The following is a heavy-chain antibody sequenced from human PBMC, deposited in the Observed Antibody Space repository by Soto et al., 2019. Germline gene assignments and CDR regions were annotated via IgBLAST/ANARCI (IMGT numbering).Heavy chain of an antibody. Sequence: VSVKVSCKTSGYLFTAYSMHWVRLAPGQGLEWMGVVNPIGGSTKYAHNFQGRVTMTRDTSTTTIYMELSSLRSDDTAIYYCAREENCSGGTCYSEYCNXFGKGTPVAAS. CDR2: VNPIGGST. V-gene: IGHV1-46*01. J-gene: IGHJ1*01. CDR1: GYLFTAYS. CDR3: AREENCSGGTCYSEYCNX. D-gene: IGHD2-15*01.